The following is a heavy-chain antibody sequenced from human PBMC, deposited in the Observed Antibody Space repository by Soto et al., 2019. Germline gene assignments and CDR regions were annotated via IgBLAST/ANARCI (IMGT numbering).Heavy chain of an antibody. CDR3: ARSASETIYSSSYYFDY. J-gene: IGHJ4*02. CDR2: IYYSGST. CDR1: GGSISSGGYY. Sequence: SETLSLTCTVSGGSISSGGYYWSWIRQHPGKGLEWIGYIYYSGSTYYNPSLKSRVTISVDTSKNQFSLKLSSVTAADTAVYYCARSASETIYSSSYYFDYWGQGTLVTVS. V-gene: IGHV4-31*03. D-gene: IGHD6-13*01.